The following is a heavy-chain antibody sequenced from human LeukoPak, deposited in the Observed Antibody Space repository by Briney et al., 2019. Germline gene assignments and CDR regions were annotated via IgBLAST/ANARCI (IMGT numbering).Heavy chain of an antibody. CDR1: GGSISSYY. CDR3: ARGLDSSSSP. V-gene: IGHV4-59*01. CDR2: IYYSGST. D-gene: IGHD6-6*01. J-gene: IGHJ5*02. Sequence: PSETLSLTCTVSGGSISSYYWSWIRQPPGKGLEWIGYIYYSGSTNYNPSLKSRVTISVDTSKNQFSLKLSSVTAADTAVYYCARGLDSSSSPWGQGTLVTVSS.